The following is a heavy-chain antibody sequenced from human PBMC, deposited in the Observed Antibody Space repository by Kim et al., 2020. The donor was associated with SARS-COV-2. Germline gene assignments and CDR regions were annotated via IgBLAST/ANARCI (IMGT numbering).Heavy chain of an antibody. D-gene: IGHD2-2*01. CDR3: ARVLEVVPAAPFYGMDV. CDR1: GGTFSSYA. Sequence: SVKVSCKASGGTFSSYAISWVRQAPGQGLEWMGGIIPIFGTANYAQKFQGRVTITADESTSTAYMELSSLRSEDTAVYYCARVLEVVPAAPFYGMDVWGQGTTVTVSS. J-gene: IGHJ6*02. V-gene: IGHV1-69*13. CDR2: IIPIFGTA.